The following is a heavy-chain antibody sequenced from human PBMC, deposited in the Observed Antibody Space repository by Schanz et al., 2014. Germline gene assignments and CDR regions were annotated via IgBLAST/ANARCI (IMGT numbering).Heavy chain of an antibody. V-gene: IGHV3-23*01. J-gene: IGHJ4*02. CDR2: ITTGGNT. CDR3: AKDAAYYDSVIFPDH. D-gene: IGHD3-22*01. CDR1: GFTFSTYA. Sequence: VQLLQSGGALVQPGGSLRLSCSASGFTFSTYAMSWARQTPGKGLEWVSSITTGGNTYYRDSVKGRFIVSRDNSNNTVYLQMNTLRAEDTAIYFCAKDAAYYDSVIFPDHWGQGTLVTGSS.